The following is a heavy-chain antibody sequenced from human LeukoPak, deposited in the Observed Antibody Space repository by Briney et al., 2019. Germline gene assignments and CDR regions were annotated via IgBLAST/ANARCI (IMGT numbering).Heavy chain of an antibody. Sequence: SQTLSLTCPVSGGSISSGGYYWSWIRQHPAKGLEWIGYSDYSGSTYYNPSLKSRVTISVDTSKSQFSLKLSSVTAADTAVYYCARDGYYGSGKFDPWGQGTLVTVSS. J-gene: IGHJ5*02. D-gene: IGHD3-10*01. CDR3: ARDGYYGSGKFDP. V-gene: IGHV4-31*03. CDR1: GGSISSGGYY. CDR2: SDYSGST.